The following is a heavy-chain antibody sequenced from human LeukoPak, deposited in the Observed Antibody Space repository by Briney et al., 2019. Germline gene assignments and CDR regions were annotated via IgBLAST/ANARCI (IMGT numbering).Heavy chain of an antibody. Sequence: PSETLSFTGTGSGGSISSSSYYWGWIRQPPGKGLEWIGSIYYSGSTYYNPSLKSRVTILVDVDTSKNQFSLKLSSVTAADTAVHYCASLPTVYSRGYLALWGQGTLVTVSS. V-gene: IGHV4-39*07. D-gene: IGHD3-22*01. J-gene: IGHJ4*02. CDR1: GGSISSSSYY. CDR3: ASLPTVYSRGYLAL. CDR2: IYYSGST.